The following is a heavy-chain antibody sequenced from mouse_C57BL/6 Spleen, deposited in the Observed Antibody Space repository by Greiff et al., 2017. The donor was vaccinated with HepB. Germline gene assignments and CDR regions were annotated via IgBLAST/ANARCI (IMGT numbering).Heavy chain of an antibody. CDR2: IYPGDGDT. D-gene: IGHD1-1*01. Sequence: QVQLQQSGPELVKPGASVKISCKASGYAFSSSWMNWVKQRPGKGLEWIGRIYPGDGDTNYNGKFKGKATLTADKSSSTAYMQLSSLTSEDSAVYFCARSYYYGSSYGAMDYWGQGTSATVSS. V-gene: IGHV1-82*01. J-gene: IGHJ4*01. CDR1: GYAFSSSW. CDR3: ARSYYYGSSYGAMDY.